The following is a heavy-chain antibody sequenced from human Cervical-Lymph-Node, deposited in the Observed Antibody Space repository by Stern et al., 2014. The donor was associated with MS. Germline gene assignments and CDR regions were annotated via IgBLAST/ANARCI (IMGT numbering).Heavy chain of an antibody. D-gene: IGHD1-26*01. CDR2: ISYDGRDK. V-gene: IGHV3-30*04. CDR1: GFVFRRYA. J-gene: IGHJ4*02. CDR3: AKGGSGSYLD. Sequence: VQLVESGGGAVQPGRSLRLSCAASGFVFRRYALHWVRPAPGKGLEWVALISYDGRDKYYTDSVKGRFTVSRDNSNNTVDLEMNSLRLEDTAVYYCAKGGSGSYLDWGQGSLVTVSS.